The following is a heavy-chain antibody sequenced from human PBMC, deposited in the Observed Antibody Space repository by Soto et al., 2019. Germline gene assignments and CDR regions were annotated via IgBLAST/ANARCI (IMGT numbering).Heavy chain of an antibody. J-gene: IGHJ1*01. CDR2: IYYSGST. CDR3: ARGEGSTVTTDFQH. CDR1: GGSISSYY. V-gene: IGHV4-59*01. D-gene: IGHD4-17*01. Sequence: QVQLQESGPGLVKPSETLSLTCTVSGGSISSYYWSWIRQPPGKGLEWIGYIYYSGSTNYNPSLKSRVTISVDTSKNQFSLKLSSVTAADPAVYYCARGEGSTVTTDFQHWGQGTLVTVSS.